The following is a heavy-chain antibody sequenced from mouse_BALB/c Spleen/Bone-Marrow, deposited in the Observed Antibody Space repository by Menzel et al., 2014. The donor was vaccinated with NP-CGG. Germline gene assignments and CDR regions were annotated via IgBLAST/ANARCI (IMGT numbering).Heavy chain of an antibody. D-gene: IGHD2-14*01. CDR3: ARGYGGSLGYFDY. V-gene: IGHV1-18*01. J-gene: IGHJ2*01. CDR2: INPNNGGT. Sequence: EVQLQESGPELVKPGASVKIPCKASGYTFTDYNMDWVKQSHGKSLEWIGDINPNNGGTIYNQKFKGKATLTVDKSSSTAYMELRRLTSEDTAVYYCARGYGGSLGYFDYWGQGTTLTVSS. CDR1: GYTFTDYN.